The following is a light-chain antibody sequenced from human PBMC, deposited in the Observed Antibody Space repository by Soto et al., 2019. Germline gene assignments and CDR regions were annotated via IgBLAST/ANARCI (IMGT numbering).Light chain of an antibody. J-gene: IGKJ4*01. CDR3: QQYDNLPLT. Sequence: DIQMTQSPSSLSASVGDRVTITCLASQDISNYLNWYQQKSGKAPKLLIYDASDLETGVPSRFSGSGSGTDFTFTINSLQPEDIATYYCQQYDNLPLTFGGGTKVDI. CDR2: DAS. V-gene: IGKV1-33*01. CDR1: QDISNY.